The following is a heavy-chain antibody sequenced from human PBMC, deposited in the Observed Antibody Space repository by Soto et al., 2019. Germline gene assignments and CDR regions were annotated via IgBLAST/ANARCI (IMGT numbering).Heavy chain of an antibody. V-gene: IGHV4-59*01. CDR3: ARSGVLVQPDD. CDR2: IYYSGRT. D-gene: IGHD2-8*02. Sequence: QVQLQESGPGLVKPSETLSLTCTVSGGSISSYYWSWIRQPPGKGLEWIGYIYYSGRTNYNPSLKSRVTISLATSTNHFSRKLSSVTAADTAVYYCARSGVLVQPDDWGQGPLVTVSS. CDR1: GGSISSYY. J-gene: IGHJ4*02.